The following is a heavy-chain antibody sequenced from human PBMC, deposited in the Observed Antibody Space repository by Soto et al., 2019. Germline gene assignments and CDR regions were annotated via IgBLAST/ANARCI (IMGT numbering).Heavy chain of an antibody. CDR1: GFTFSSYG. J-gene: IGHJ4*02. Sequence: EVQLLESGGGLVQPGGSLRLSCAASGFTFSSYGMTWVRQAPGKGLAWVSFSSATGAGTYYADSVKGRFTISRDNSKNTLYLQMSSLRADDTAVYYCAKDRRAGGNYGFYSDLWGQGALVIVSS. CDR2: SSATGAGT. CDR3: AKDRRAGGNYGFYSDL. V-gene: IGHV3-23*01. D-gene: IGHD1-7*01.